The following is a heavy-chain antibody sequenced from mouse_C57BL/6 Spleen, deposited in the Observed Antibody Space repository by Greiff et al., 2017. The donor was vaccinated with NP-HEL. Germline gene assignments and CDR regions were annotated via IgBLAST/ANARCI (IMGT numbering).Heavy chain of an antibody. Sequence: QVQLQQPGAELVKPGASVKLSCKASGYTFTSYWMHWVKQRPGRGLEWIGRIDPNSGGTKYNEKFKSKATLTVDKPSSTAYRQLSSLTSEDSAVYYCARGGGDGYYADYAMDYWGQGTSVTVSS. D-gene: IGHD2-3*01. CDR3: ARGGGDGYYADYAMDY. CDR1: GYTFTSYW. V-gene: IGHV1-72*01. J-gene: IGHJ4*01. CDR2: IDPNSGGT.